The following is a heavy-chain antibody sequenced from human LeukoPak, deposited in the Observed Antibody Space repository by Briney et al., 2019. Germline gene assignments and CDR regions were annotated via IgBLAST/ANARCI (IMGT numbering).Heavy chain of an antibody. Sequence: GGSLRLSCAASGFTFDDYAMHWVRHVPGKGLEWVSGISWNSGSIDYADSVKGRFTISRDNAKNSLYLQMNSLRGEDTAVYYCAKESAKRAATAIAAAGLLDYWGQGTLVTVSS. CDR1: GFTFDDYA. D-gene: IGHD6-25*01. J-gene: IGHJ4*02. V-gene: IGHV3-9*01. CDR2: ISWNSGSI. CDR3: AKESAKRAATAIAAAGLLDY.